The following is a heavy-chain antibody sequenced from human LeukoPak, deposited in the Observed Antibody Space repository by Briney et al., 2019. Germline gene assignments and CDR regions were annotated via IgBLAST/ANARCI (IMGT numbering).Heavy chain of an antibody. V-gene: IGHV4-59*08. D-gene: IGHD2-2*01. CDR2: IYYSGGT. Sequence: SETLSLTCTVSGGSISSYYWSWIRQPPGKGLEWIGYIYYSGGTNYNPSLKSRVTISVDTSKNQFSLKLSSVTAADTAVYYCARSVVPAAFDAFDIWGQGTMVTVSS. J-gene: IGHJ3*02. CDR3: ARSVVPAAFDAFDI. CDR1: GGSISSYY.